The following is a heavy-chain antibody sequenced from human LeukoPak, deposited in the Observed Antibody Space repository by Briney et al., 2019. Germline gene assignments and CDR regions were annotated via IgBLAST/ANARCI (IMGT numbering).Heavy chain of an antibody. CDR2: INHSGST. J-gene: IGHJ4*02. V-gene: IGHV4-34*01. CDR1: GGSFSGYY. CDR3: ARRRDLYSGSYYPFDY. D-gene: IGHD1-26*01. Sequence: PSETLSLTCAVYGGSFSGYYWSWIRQPPGKWLEWIGEINHSGSTNYNPSLKSRVTISVDTSKNQFSLKLSSVTAADTAMYYCARRRDLYSGSYYPFDYWGQGTLVTVSS.